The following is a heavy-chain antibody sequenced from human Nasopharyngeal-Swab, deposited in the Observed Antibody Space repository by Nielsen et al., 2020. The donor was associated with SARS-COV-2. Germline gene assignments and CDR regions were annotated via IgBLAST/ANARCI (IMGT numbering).Heavy chain of an antibody. V-gene: IGHV1-69*10. J-gene: IGHJ1*01. CDR3: ARDLSRIYGDNSRLGLAEYFQH. Sequence: SVKVSCRASGGTFSSYAISWVRQAPGQGLEWMGGIIPILGIANYAQKFQGRVTITADKSTSTAYMELSSLRSEDTAVYYCARDLSRIYGDNSRLGLAEYFQHWGQGTLVTVSS. D-gene: IGHD4-23*01. CDR2: IIPILGIA. CDR1: GGTFSSYA.